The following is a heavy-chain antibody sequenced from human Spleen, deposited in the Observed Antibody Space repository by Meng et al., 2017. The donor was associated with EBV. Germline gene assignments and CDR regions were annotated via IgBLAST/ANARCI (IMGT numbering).Heavy chain of an antibody. J-gene: IGHJ4*02. CDR3: AKGGAYNEVIGPLDY. CDR2: VSYDGSIK. CDR1: GVSFSTVA. D-gene: IGHD3-10*01. V-gene: IGHV3-30*18. Sequence: VLLVESXXXXXQXXGXXRLSCVVSGVSFSTVANHWVRQAPGKGLDWVALVSYDGSIKYYADSVKGRFTISRDNSKNTLYLQMNSLRTEDTALYYCAKGGAYNEVIGPLDYWGQGTLVTVSS.